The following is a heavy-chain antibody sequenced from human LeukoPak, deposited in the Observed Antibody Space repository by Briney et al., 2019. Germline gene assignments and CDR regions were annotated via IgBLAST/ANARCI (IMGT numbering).Heavy chain of an antibody. Sequence: ASVKVSCKASGYTFSGYYIHWVRQAPGQRLEWMGWINPNSGGTNYAQQFQGRVTMTRDTSISTAYMDLSRLRSDDTALYYCVRYCNSGGCYSARGQGTLVTVSS. V-gene: IGHV1-2*02. CDR1: GYTFSGYY. D-gene: IGHD2-15*01. J-gene: IGHJ4*02. CDR2: INPNSGGT. CDR3: VRYCNSGGCYSA.